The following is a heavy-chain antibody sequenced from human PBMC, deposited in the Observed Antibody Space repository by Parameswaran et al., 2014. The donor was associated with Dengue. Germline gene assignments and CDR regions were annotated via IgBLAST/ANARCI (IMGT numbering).Heavy chain of an antibody. V-gene: IGHV7-4-1*02. J-gene: IGHJ6*03. CDR3: ARLEEVGYSGYDLDYYYYYMDV. D-gene: IGHD5-12*01. Sequence: WVRQAPGQGLEWMGWINTNTGNPTYAQGFTGRFVFSLDTSVSTAYLQISSLKAEDTAVYYCARLEEVGYSGYDLDYYYYYMDVWGKGTTVTVSS. CDR2: INTNTGNP.